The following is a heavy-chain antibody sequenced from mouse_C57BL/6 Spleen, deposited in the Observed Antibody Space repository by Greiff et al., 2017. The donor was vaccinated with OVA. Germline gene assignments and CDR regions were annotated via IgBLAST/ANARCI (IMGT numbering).Heavy chain of an antibody. CDR1: GYTFTDYY. Sequence: VQLQQSGPVLVKPGASVKMSCKASGYTFTDYYMNWVKQSHGKSLEWIGVINPYNGGTSYNQKFKGKATLTVDKSSSTAYMELNSLTSEDSAVYYCAPYYSNYDDAMDYWGQGTSVTVSS. CDR3: APYYSNYDDAMDY. D-gene: IGHD2-5*01. CDR2: INPYNGGT. V-gene: IGHV1-19*01. J-gene: IGHJ4*01.